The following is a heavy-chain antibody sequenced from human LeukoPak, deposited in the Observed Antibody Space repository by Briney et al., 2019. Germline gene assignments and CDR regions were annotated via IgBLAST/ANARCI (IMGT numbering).Heavy chain of an antibody. J-gene: IGHJ6*03. V-gene: IGHV3-30*02. CDR3: AKDRCSNGIGCYYYYMDV. CDR1: GLTFSSYG. D-gene: IGHD2-8*01. CDR2: IQKDGSNE. Sequence: GGSLRLSCAASGLTFSSYGMHWVRQAPGKGLEWVAYIQKDGSNEQYADAVKGRFRISRDSSKNILYLQMNSLRAEDTAVYYCAKDRCSNGIGCYYYYMDVWGKGTTVTISS.